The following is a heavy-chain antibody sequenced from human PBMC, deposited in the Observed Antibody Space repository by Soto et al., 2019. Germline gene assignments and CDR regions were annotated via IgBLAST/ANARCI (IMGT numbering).Heavy chain of an antibody. CDR1: GFTFSDYY. V-gene: IGHV3-11*01. J-gene: IGHJ6*02. CDR2: ISSSGSTI. CDR3: ARDKRGCSGGSCYYYYYGMDV. Sequence: PGGSLRLSCAASGFTFSDYYMSWIRQAPGKGLEWVSYISSSGSTIYYADSVKGRFTTSRDNAKNSLYLQMNSLRAEDTAVYYCARDKRGCSGGSCYYYYYGMDVWGQGTTVTVSS. D-gene: IGHD2-15*01.